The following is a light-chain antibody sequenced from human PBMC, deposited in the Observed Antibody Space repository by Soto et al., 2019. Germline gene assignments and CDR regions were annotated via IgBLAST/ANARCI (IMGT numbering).Light chain of an antibody. J-gene: IGLJ3*02. CDR3: AAWDDMLSGWV. V-gene: IGLV2-11*01. CDR2: DVT. CDR1: SSDVGGYNY. Sequence: QSALTQPRSVSGSPGQSVTISCTGTSSDVGGYNYVSWYQQYPGKAPKLIIYDVTKRPSGVPDRFSGSKSGNTASLTISGLQAEDEADYYCAAWDDMLSGWVFGGGTKLTVL.